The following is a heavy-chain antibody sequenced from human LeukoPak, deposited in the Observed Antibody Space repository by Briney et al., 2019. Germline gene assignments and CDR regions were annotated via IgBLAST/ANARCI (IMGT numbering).Heavy chain of an antibody. CDR3: TRDAPSWGYYDSSDDAFDI. J-gene: IGHJ3*02. D-gene: IGHD3-22*01. CDR1: GFIFSNYG. Sequence: SGGSLRLSCAASGFIFSNYGMHWVRQAPGKGLEWVAVIWYDGSNEYYADSVKGRFTISRDNFKNTLYLQMNSLRAEDTAVYYCTRDAPSWGYYDSSDDAFDIWGQGTMVTVSS. V-gene: IGHV3-33*01. CDR2: IWYDGSNE.